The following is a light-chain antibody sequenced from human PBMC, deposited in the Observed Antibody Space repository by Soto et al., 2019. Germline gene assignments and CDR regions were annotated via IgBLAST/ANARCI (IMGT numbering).Light chain of an antibody. CDR1: SSDVGSYKF. J-gene: IGLJ1*01. CDR2: EGS. V-gene: IGLV2-23*01. Sequence: QSVLTQPASVSGSPGQSITISCTGSSSDVGSYKFVSWYQQYPGKAPKLMIYEGSKRPSGVSDRFSGSKSDNTASLTISGLQADDEADYFCCSYAGGSNVFGAGTKLTVL. CDR3: CSYAGGSNV.